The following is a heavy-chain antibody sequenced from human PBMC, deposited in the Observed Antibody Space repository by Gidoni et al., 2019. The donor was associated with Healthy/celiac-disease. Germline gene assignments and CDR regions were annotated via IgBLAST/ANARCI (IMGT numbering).Heavy chain of an antibody. CDR2: IYYSGST. J-gene: IGHJ6*02. Sequence: QVQLQESGPGLVKPSETLSLTCPVSGGTISSYYWCWIRQPPGKELEWIGYIYYSGSTNYNPSLKSRVTISVDTSKNQFSLKLSSVTAADTAVYYCAKVDKDYYYYGMDVWGQGTTVTVSS. V-gene: IGHV4-59*01. CDR3: AKVDKDYYYYGMDV. D-gene: IGHD2-2*03. CDR1: GGTISSYY.